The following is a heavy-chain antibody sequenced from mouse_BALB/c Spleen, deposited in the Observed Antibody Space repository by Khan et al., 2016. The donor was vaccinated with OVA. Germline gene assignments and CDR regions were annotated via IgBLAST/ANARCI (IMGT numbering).Heavy chain of an antibody. CDR2: IYPGSFNT. J-gene: IGHJ4*01. V-gene: IGHV1S56*01. Sequence: QVQLKQSGPELVKPGASVRISCKASGYTFTTYYLHWVKQRPGQGLEWIGWIYPGSFNTNYNEKFKGKDTLTADKSSNTAYMQLSSLTSAVSAVYFCASDDSFLGYAMDYWGQGTSVTVSS. CDR3: ASDDSFLGYAMDY. CDR1: GYTFTTYY. D-gene: IGHD2-4*01.